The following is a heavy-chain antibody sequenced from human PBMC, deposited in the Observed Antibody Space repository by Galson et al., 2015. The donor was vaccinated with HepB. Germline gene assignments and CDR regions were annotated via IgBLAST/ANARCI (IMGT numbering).Heavy chain of an antibody. Sequence: SLRLSCAASGFTFSSYAMHWVRQAPGKGLEWVAVISYDGSNKYYADSVKGRFTISRDNSKNTLYLQMNSLRAEDTAVYYCAREGYSSSWYYGMDVWGQGTTVTVSS. CDR3: AREGYSSSWYYGMDV. J-gene: IGHJ6*02. D-gene: IGHD6-13*01. CDR2: ISYDGSNK. V-gene: IGHV3-30*04. CDR1: GFTFSSYA.